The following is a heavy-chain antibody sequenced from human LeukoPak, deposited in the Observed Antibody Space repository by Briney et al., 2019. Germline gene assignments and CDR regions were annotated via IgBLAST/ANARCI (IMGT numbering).Heavy chain of an antibody. CDR1: GGSISSYY. CDR2: IYYSGST. J-gene: IGHJ4*02. Sequence: SETLSLTCTVSGGSISSYYWSWIRQPPGKGLEWMGYIYYSGSTNYNPSLKSRVTISVDTSKNQFSLKLSSVTAADTAVYYCARGVGAALDYWGQGTLVTVSS. V-gene: IGHV4-59*01. D-gene: IGHD6-13*01. CDR3: ARGVGAALDY.